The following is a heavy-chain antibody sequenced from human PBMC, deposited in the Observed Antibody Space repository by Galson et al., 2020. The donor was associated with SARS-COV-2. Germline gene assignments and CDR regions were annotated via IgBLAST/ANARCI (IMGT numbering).Heavy chain of an antibody. CDR3: AKDIRGAAATVSYAVEY. CDR1: GFTFSSFA. CDR2: ISGSGDDT. J-gene: IGHJ4*02. D-gene: IGHD6-13*01. V-gene: IGHV3-23*01. Sequence: GGSLRLSCACSGFTFSSFAMGWVRQAPGKGLEWVSVISGSGDDTYYGDSVKGRFTISRDNSRNSLYLQMNSLRADDTAVYYCAKDIRGAAATVSYAVEYWGQGTLVTVAS.